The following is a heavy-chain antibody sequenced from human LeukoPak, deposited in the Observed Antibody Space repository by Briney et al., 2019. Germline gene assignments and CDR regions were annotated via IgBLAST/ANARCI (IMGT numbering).Heavy chain of an antibody. J-gene: IGHJ5*02. V-gene: IGHV3-48*01. CDR2: ISIGSDTV. CDR3: ARGPPLFDP. Sequence: PGGSLRLSCAASGFTFSDYTMNWVRQAPGKGLEWISYISIGSDTVYYAGSVEGRFTISRDNARNSLYLRMNSLRAEDTAVYYCARGPPLFDPWGQGTLVTVSS. CDR1: GFTFSDYT.